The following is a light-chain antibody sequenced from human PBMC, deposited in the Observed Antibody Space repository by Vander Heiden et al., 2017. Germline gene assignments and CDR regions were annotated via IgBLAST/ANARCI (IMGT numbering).Light chain of an antibody. J-gene: IGLJ3*02. CDR1: SSNIGSNT. CDR2: SNN. Sequence: QSVLPQPPSASRTPRQRVTISCSGSSSNIGSNTVNWYQQLPGTAPKLLIYSNNQRPSGAPDRFSGSKSGTSASLAISGLQSEDEAEYYCAEWDDSLNGVVFGGGTKLTVL. V-gene: IGLV1-44*01. CDR3: AEWDDSLNGVV.